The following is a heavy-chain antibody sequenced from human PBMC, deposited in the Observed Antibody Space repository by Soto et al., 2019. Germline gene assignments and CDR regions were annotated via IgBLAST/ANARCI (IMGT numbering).Heavy chain of an antibody. CDR2: INPNSGGT. CDR1: GYTFTCYY. J-gene: IGHJ4*02. Sequence: XSVKVSCKASGYTFTCYYMHWVRQAPGQGLEWMGWINPNSGGTNYAQKFQGRVTMTRDTSISTAYMELSRLRSDDTAVYYCAIISSWHSYFDYWGQGTLVTVSS. V-gene: IGHV1-2*02. D-gene: IGHD6-13*01. CDR3: AIISSWHSYFDY.